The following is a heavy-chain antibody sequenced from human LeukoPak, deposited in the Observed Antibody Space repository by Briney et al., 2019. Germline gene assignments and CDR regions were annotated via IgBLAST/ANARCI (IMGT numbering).Heavy chain of an antibody. CDR2: IYISASY. V-gene: IGHV4-4*07. CDR3: ARAGGGYCFSTSCSGDWFDP. CDR1: GGSISTDC. J-gene: IGHJ5*02. Sequence: SETLSLTCTVSGGSISTDCWSLIRQPAGKGLEWIGHIYISASYSHSRYLKCRVSMSIDTSKNPFSLKLNSAPAADTAVYYCARAGGGYCFSTSCSGDWFDPWGQGTLVTVSS. D-gene: IGHD2-2*01.